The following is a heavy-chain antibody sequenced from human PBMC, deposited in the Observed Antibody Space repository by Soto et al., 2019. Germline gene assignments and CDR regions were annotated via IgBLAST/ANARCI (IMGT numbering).Heavy chain of an antibody. CDR3: ARGSNCTNGVCYTLVEHYYYYYGMDV. Sequence: QVQLVQSGAEVKKSGASVKVSCKASGYTFTSYDINWVRQATGQGLEWMGWMNPNSGNTGYAQKFQGRVTMTRNTSISTAYMELSSLRSEDTAVYYCARGSNCTNGVCYTLVEHYYYYYGMDVWGQGTTVTVSS. CDR1: GYTFTSYD. CDR2: MNPNSGNT. J-gene: IGHJ6*02. D-gene: IGHD2-8*01. V-gene: IGHV1-8*01.